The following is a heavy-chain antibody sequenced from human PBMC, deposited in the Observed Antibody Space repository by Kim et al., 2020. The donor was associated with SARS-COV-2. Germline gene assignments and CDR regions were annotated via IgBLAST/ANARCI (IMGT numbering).Heavy chain of an antibody. CDR3: AREGSMDV. Sequence: RYIYYADSVKGRFTIARDNAKNSLYLQMNGLRDEDTGVYYCAREGSMDVWGQGTTVTVSS. J-gene: IGHJ6*02. V-gene: IGHV3-21*01. D-gene: IGHD2-15*01. CDR2: RYI.